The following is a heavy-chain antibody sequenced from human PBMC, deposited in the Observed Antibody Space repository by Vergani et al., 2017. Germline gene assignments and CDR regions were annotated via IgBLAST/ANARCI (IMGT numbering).Heavy chain of an antibody. J-gene: IGHJ5*02. D-gene: IGHD3-3*01. V-gene: IGHV4-34*01. CDR2: INHSGST. CDR3: ARRALYDFWSGYYRWFDP. Sequence: QVQLQQWGAGLLKPSETLSLTCAVSGGSFSGYYWSWIRQPPGKGMEWIGEINHSGSTNYNPSLKSRVTISVDTSKNQFSLKLSSVTAADTAVYYCARRALYDFWSGYYRWFDPWGQGTLVTVSS. CDR1: GGSFSGYY.